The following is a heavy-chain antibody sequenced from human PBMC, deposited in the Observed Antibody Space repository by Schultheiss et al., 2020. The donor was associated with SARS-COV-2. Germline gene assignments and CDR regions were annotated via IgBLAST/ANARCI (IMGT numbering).Heavy chain of an antibody. J-gene: IGHJ6*02. CDR1: GFTVSSNY. CDR3: AKDLDYYDSSGYYAYYYYYGMDV. V-gene: IGHV3-30*18. Sequence: GGSLRLSCAASGFTVSSNYMSWVRQAPGKGLEWVAVISYDGSNKYYADSVKGRFTISRDNSKNTLYLQMNSLRAEDTAVYYCAKDLDYYDSSGYYAYYYYYGMDVWGQGTTVTVSS. CDR2: ISYDGSNK. D-gene: IGHD3-22*01.